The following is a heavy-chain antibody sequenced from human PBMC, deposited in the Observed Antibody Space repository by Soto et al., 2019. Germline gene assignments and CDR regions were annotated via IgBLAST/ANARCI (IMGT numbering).Heavy chain of an antibody. CDR2: ISYDGSNK. V-gene: IGHV3-30-3*01. CDR1: GFTLSSYA. CDR3: ARDHIAAAGDY. Sequence: GGSLRLSCAASGFTLSSYAMHCVRQAPGKGLEWVAVISYDGSNKYYADSVKGRFTISRDNSKNTLYLQMNSLRAEDTAVYYCARDHIAAAGDYWGQGTLVTVSS. J-gene: IGHJ4*02. D-gene: IGHD6-13*01.